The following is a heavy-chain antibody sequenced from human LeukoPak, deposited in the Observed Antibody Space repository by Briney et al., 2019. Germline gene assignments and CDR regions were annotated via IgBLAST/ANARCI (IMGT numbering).Heavy chain of an antibody. CDR1: GHIVSGNY. CDR3: ARGLPLQFIVRALDP. CDR2: IFSDGTT. D-gene: IGHD5/OR15-5a*01. V-gene: IGHV3-66*01. J-gene: IGHJ5*02. Sequence: GGSLRLSCAASGHIVSGNYMSWVRQGPGKVLEWLSVIFSDGTTHYADSVKGRFTISRDNSKNTVYLQMNSLTVEDTAVYYCARGLPLQFIVRALDPRGRGTLVTVSS.